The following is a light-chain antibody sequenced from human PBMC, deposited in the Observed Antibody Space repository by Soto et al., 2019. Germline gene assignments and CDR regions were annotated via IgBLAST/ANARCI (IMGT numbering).Light chain of an antibody. CDR3: SSYAATNNYV. J-gene: IGLJ1*01. CDR1: SSDVGGYNF. V-gene: IGLV2-8*01. Sequence: QSVLTQRPSASGSPEQSVTISCTGTSSDVGGYNFVSWYQQHPGKAPKLMIYEVTKRPSDIPDRFSGSKSGNTASLTVSGLQAEDEADYYCSSYAATNNYVFGTGTKVTVL. CDR2: EVT.